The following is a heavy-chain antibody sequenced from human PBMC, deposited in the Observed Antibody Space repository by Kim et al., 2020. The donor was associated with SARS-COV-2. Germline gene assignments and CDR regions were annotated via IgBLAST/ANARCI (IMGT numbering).Heavy chain of an antibody. Sequence: AQKFQERVTISWDRSTSTAYMELNSLRAEDTAVYYCAAESPLTSGLPFDPWGQGTLVTVSS. J-gene: IGHJ5*02. V-gene: IGHV1-58*01. D-gene: IGHD2-8*01. CDR3: AAESPLTSGLPFDP.